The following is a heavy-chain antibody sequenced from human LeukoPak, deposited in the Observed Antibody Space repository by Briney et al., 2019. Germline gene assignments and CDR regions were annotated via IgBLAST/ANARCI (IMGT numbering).Heavy chain of an antibody. D-gene: IGHD3-9*01. J-gene: IGHJ5*01. CDR2: ISYSGTT. Sequence: SETLSLTCTVSGGSITTSPYNWGWIRQPPGKGLEWIGTISYSGTTYYKPSPTSRVTMSIDTSKNQFSLNLSSATAADTAVYYCARHPTGYPNWFDSWGQGTLVIVSS. CDR3: ARHPTGYPNWFDS. V-gene: IGHV4-39*01. CDR1: GGSITTSPYN.